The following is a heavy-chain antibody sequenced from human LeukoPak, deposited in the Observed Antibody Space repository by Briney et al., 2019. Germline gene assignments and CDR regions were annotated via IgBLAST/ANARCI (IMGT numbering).Heavy chain of an antibody. V-gene: IGHV3-23*01. Sequence: GGSLRLSCAASGFTFSSYTMSWVRQAPGKGLEWVSGIIDSGYSIYYANSVKGRFTISRDNSKNTLYLQMNSLRAEDTAVYYCSRARGGMVDGVSGGYFDYWGQGTLVTVSS. D-gene: IGHD3-10*01. CDR1: GFTFSSYT. J-gene: IGHJ4*02. CDR2: IIDSGYSI. CDR3: SRARGGMVDGVSGGYFDY.